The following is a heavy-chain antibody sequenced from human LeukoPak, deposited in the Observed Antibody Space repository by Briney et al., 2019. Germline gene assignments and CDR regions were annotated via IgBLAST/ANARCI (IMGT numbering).Heavy chain of an antibody. CDR1: GYTFTGYS. J-gene: IGHJ3*02. CDR2: INTNPGNP. CDR3: ARRTDAFDI. V-gene: IGHV7-4-1*02. Sequence: GASVKVSCKASGYTFTGYSVHWVRQAPGQGLEWMGWINTNPGNPTYAQGFTGRFVFSLDTSVSTAYLQISSLKAEDTAVYYCARRTDAFDIWGQGTMVTVSS.